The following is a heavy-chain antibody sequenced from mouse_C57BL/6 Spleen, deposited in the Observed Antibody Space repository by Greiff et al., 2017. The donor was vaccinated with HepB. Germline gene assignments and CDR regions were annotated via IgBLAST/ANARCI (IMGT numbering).Heavy chain of an antibody. CDR1: DSEVFPIAY. CDR2: ILPSIGRT. CDR3: ARDSSGYEFAY. D-gene: IGHD3-2*02. V-gene: IGHV15-2*01. J-gene: IGHJ3*01. Sequence: QVQLQQSGSELRSPGSSVKLSCKDFDSEVFPIAYMCWVRQTPGHGFEWSGGILPSIGRTSYGEKLEDKATLDADTLSNTAYLELNSLTSEDSAVYYCARDSSGYEFAYWGQGTLVTVSA.